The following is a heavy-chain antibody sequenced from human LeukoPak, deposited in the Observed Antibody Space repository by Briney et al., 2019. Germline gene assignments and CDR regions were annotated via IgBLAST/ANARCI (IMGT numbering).Heavy chain of an antibody. CDR3: ARDQLAALVRGVTYYYYMDV. D-gene: IGHD3-10*01. V-gene: IGHV3-48*01. CDR1: GFTFSSYS. J-gene: IGHJ6*03. Sequence: GGSLRLSCAASGFTFSSYSMNWVRQAPGKGLEWVSYISSSSSTIYYADSVKGRFTISRDNAKNSLYLQMNSLRAEDTAVYYCARDQLAALVRGVTYYYYMDVWGKGTTVTVSS. CDR2: ISSSSSTI.